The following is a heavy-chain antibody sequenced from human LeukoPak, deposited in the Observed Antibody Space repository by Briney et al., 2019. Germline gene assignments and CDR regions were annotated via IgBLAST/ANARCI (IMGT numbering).Heavy chain of an antibody. CDR2: IYSGGST. CDR1: GFIVSSNY. J-gene: IGHJ3*02. V-gene: IGHV3-66*01. CDR3: ARDRITMVRGVADAFDI. Sequence: GGSLRLSCAASGFIVSSNYVTWVRQAPGKGLEWVSVIYSGGSTFYGESVKGRFTISRDNSKNTVYLQMKSLRAEDTAVYYCARDRITMVRGVADAFDIWGQGTMVTVSS. D-gene: IGHD3-10*01.